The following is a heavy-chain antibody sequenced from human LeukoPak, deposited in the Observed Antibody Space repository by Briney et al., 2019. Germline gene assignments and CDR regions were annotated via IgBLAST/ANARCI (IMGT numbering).Heavy chain of an antibody. CDR1: GYIFISYG. V-gene: IGHV1-18*01. D-gene: IGHD3-22*01. J-gene: IGHJ4*02. Sequence: ASVKVSCKASGYIFISYGISWVRQAPGQGLEWMGWISAYNGNTKYAQKLQGRVTMTTDASTSTAYMELRSLRSDDTAVYYCARDVRGIVGMDYFDYWGQGTLVSVSS. CDR2: ISAYNGNT. CDR3: ARDVRGIVGMDYFDY.